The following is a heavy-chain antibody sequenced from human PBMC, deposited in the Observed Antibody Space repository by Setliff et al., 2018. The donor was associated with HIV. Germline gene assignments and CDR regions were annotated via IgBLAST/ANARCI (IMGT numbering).Heavy chain of an antibody. CDR1: GGSISSSHDF. V-gene: IGHV4-39*07. Sequence: SETLSLTCTVSGGSISSSHDFWNWIRQPPGKGLEWIGATSYGGITYYNPSLTSRVTISVDTSKNQFSLKVTSVTAADTAVYYCARVPGRDYYDTSGDFDHWGRGTLVTVSS. J-gene: IGHJ4*02. CDR2: TSYGGIT. CDR3: ARVPGRDYYDTSGDFDH. D-gene: IGHD3-22*01.